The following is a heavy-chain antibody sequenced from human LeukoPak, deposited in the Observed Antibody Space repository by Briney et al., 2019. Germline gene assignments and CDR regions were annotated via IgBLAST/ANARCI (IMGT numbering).Heavy chain of an antibody. CDR3: ARRVYSGYDSAHRFDY. D-gene: IGHD5-12*01. CDR2: IYPGDSDT. CDR1: GYRFTSYW. V-gene: IGHV5-51*01. J-gene: IGHJ4*02. Sequence: GGSLKISCKGSGYRFTSYWIGWVRPMPGKGLGWVGIIYPGDSDTRYSPSFQGQVAISADKSISTAYLQSSSLKASDTAMYYCARRVYSGYDSAHRFDYWGQGTLVTVSS.